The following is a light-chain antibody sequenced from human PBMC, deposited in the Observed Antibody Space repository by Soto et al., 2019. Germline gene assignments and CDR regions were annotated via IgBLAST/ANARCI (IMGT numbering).Light chain of an antibody. V-gene: IGLV1-51*01. Sequence: QSVLTQPPSVSAAPGQKVTISCSGSSSNIGGNSVSWYQQLPGTAPTLLIYDDDKRPSGIPDRFSGSKSGTSATLGITGFQTGDEADYYCGSWDSSLSADVFATGTKVTVL. J-gene: IGLJ1*01. CDR2: DDD. CDR1: SSNIGGNS. CDR3: GSWDSSLSADV.